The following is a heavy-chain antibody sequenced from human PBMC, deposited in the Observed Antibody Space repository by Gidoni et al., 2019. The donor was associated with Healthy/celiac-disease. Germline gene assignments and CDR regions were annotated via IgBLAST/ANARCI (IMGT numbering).Heavy chain of an antibody. D-gene: IGHD3-10*01. CDR1: VFTFSSYW. Sequence: EVQLVESGGGLVQPGGSLSLSCAAYVFTFSSYWMSWVRQSPGKGQAWVANRKQDGSEKYYVHSGKGRSTISRDNAKNSLYLQMNSLRAEDTAVYYCARDGYYGSGSDSWYYWYYYGMDVWGQGTTVTVSS. V-gene: IGHV3-7*01. CDR2: RKQDGSEK. CDR3: ARDGYYGSGSDSWYYWYYYGMDV. J-gene: IGHJ6*02.